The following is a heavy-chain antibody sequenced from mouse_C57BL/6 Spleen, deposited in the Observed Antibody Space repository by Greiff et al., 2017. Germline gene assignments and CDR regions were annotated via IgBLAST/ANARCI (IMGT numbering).Heavy chain of an antibody. CDR1: GYTFTSYG. Sequence: QVQLKQSGAELARPGASVKLSCKASGYTFTSYGISWVKQRTGQGLEWIGEIYPRSGNTYYNEKFKGKATLTADKSSSTAYMDLRSLTSEDSAVYFCALYYDYDEGYWGQGTTLTVSS. CDR3: ALYYDYDEGY. D-gene: IGHD2-4*01. J-gene: IGHJ2*01. V-gene: IGHV1-81*01. CDR2: IYPRSGNT.